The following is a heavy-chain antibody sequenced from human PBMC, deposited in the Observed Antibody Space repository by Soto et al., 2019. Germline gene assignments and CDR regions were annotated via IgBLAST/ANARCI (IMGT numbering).Heavy chain of an antibody. CDR3: ARARSYYDSSGSRRGYFDY. D-gene: IGHD3-22*01. V-gene: IGHV1-8*01. J-gene: IGHJ4*02. CDR2: MNPNSGNT. CDR1: GYTFTSYD. Sequence: QVQLVQSGAEVKKPGASVKVSCKASGYTFTSYDINWVRQATGQGLEWMGWMNPNSGNTGYAQKFQGRVTMTRNTSISTAYMELSSLRSEDTAVYYCARARSYYDSSGSRRGYFDYWGQGTLVTVSS.